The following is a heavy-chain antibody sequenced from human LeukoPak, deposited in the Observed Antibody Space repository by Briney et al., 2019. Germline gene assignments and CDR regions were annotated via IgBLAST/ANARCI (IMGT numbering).Heavy chain of an antibody. CDR1: GFTFSSYA. Sequence: GGSLRLSCAASGFTFSSYAMSWVRQAPGKGLEWVSAISGSGGSTYYADSVKGRFTISRDNSKNTPYLQMNSLRAEDTAVYYCAKGIAAAGNEPFDYWGQGTLVTVSS. J-gene: IGHJ4*02. CDR3: AKGIAAAGNEPFDY. CDR2: ISGSGGST. V-gene: IGHV3-23*01. D-gene: IGHD6-13*01.